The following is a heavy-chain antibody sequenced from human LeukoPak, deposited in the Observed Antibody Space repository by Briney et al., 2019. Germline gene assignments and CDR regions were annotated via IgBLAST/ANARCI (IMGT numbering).Heavy chain of an antibody. CDR2: IYYSGST. CDR1: GGSISSGGYY. Sequence: SQTLSLTRTVSGGSISSGGYYWSWIRQHPGKGLEWIGYIYYSGSTYYNPSLKSRVTISVDTSKNQFSLKLSSVTAADTAVYYCASQESRYSIAASETWGQGTLVTVSS. D-gene: IGHD6-13*01. J-gene: IGHJ5*02. V-gene: IGHV4-31*03. CDR3: ASQESRYSIAASET.